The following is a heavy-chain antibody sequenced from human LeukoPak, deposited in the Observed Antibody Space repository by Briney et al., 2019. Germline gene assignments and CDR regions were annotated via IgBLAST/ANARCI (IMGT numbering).Heavy chain of an antibody. J-gene: IGHJ4*02. CDR1: GGSISIYY. CDR2: IDTSGIT. Sequence: PSETLSLTCTVSGGSISIYYWSWIRQPAGKGLEWIGRIDTSGITNYNPSLKSRVTISVDTSKNQFSLKLTSVTAADTAVYYCARGSTGAWDYWGQGTLVTVSS. V-gene: IGHV4-4*07. CDR3: ARGSTGAWDY. D-gene: IGHD1-1*01.